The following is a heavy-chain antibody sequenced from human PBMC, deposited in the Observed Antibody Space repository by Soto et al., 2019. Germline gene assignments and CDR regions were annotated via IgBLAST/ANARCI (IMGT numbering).Heavy chain of an antibody. CDR2: IYRTGST. CDR1: GVSLTNGDSY. J-gene: IGHJ4*02. Sequence: QVQLQESGPGLVKPSQTLSLTCTVSGVSLTNGDSYWSWIRQSPGKGLEWIGYIYRTGSTQCHPSLRSRVTMSLDTSKGQFSLSLTSLTVADTAVYYCARDFLDTTVDYYFDSWGQGILVTVSS. D-gene: IGHD4-17*01. V-gene: IGHV4-30-4*01. CDR3: ARDFLDTTVDYYFDS.